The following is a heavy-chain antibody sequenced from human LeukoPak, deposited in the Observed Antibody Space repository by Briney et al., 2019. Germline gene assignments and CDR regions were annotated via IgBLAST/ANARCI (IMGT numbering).Heavy chain of an antibody. D-gene: IGHD2/OR15-2a*01. CDR2: IKSDGSGT. CDR3: AKDYFGSLEY. Sequence: AGGSLRLSCAASGFTFNSYAMSWVRLAPGKGLVWVSVIKSDGSGTAYADSVKGRFTISRDNAKNTVYLQMNSLRDEDTAVYYCAKDYFGSLEYWGQGTLVTVSS. CDR1: GFTFNSYA. J-gene: IGHJ4*02. V-gene: IGHV3-74*03.